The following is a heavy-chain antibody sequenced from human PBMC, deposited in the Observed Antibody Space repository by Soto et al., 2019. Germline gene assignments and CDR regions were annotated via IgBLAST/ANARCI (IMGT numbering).Heavy chain of an antibody. D-gene: IGHD5-12*01. J-gene: IGHJ6*02. V-gene: IGHV4-39*01. CDR3: ARRGDGYNFYYYGMDV. Sequence: SETLSLTCTVSGGSFSSSSYYWGWIRQPPGKGLEWIGSIYYSGSTYYNPSLKSRVTISVDTSKNQFSLKLSSVTAADTAVYYCARRGDGYNFYYYGMDVWGQGTTVTVS. CDR1: GGSFSSSSYY. CDR2: IYYSGST.